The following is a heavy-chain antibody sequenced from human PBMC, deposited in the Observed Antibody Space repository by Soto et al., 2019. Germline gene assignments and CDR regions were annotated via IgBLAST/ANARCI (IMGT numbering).Heavy chain of an antibody. CDR3: ARDRGSGWDNWFDP. CDR2: IKQDGSEK. CDR1: GFTFSSYW. J-gene: IGHJ5*02. V-gene: IGHV3-7*03. D-gene: IGHD6-19*01. Sequence: EVQLVESGGGLVQPRGSLRLSCAASGFTFSSYWMSWVRQAPGKGLEWVANIKQDGSEKYYVDSVKGRFTISRDNAKNSLYLQLNGLRAEDTAVYYCARDRGSGWDNWFDPWGQGTLVTVSS.